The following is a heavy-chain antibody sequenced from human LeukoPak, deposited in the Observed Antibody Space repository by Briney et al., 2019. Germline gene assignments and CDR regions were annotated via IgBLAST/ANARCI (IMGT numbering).Heavy chain of an antibody. CDR2: ISAYNGNT. J-gene: IGHJ4*02. V-gene: IGHV1-18*01. CDR3: AGARGSGWYYFVY. Sequence: GASVKVSCKASGYTFTSYGISWVRQAPGQGLEWMGWISAYNGNTNYAQKLQGRVTMTTDTSESTAYMELRSLGSDDTAVYYCAGARGSGWYYFVYWGQGSLVTVSS. D-gene: IGHD6-19*01. CDR1: GYTFTSYG.